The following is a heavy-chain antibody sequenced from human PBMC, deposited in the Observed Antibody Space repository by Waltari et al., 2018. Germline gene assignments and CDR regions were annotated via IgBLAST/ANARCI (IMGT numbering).Heavy chain of an antibody. V-gene: IGHV4-34*01. CDR2: INHGVKT. CDR3: ARRSGWSTDAFDI. Sequence: VRLDQWGTELVEPWETLSLTCAVYEGSFSAFFWSWVRQAPGKGLEWIGEINHGVKTDYNPSLKSRVTISVDTSKNQFSLKLSSVTATDTAVYYCARRSGWSTDAFDIWGQGTMVIVSS. CDR1: EGSFSAFF. J-gene: IGHJ3*02. D-gene: IGHD6-19*01.